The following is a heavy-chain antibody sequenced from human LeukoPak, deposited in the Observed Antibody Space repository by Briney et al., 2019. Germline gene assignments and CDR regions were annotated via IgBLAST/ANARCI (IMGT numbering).Heavy chain of an antibody. CDR3: ARANDYVWGSYRYYFDY. CDR2: INHSGST. V-gene: IGHV4-34*01. CDR1: GGSFSGYY. D-gene: IGHD3-16*02. J-gene: IGHJ4*02. Sequence: SEILSLTCAVYGGSFSGYYWSWIRQPPGKGLEWIGEINHSGSTNYNPSLKSRVTISVDTSKNQFSLKLSSVTAADTAVYYCARANDYVWGSYRYYFDYWGQGTLVTVSS.